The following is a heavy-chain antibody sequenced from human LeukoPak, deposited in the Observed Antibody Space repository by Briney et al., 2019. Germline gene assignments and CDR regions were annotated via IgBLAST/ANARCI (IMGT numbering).Heavy chain of an antibody. CDR3: ARDPAARYYYYGMDV. CDR2: IYYSGST. V-gene: IGHV4-30-4*01. Sequence: SETLSLTCTVSGGSITSGDYYWSWIRQPPGKGLEWIGYIYYSGSTYYNPSLKSRVTISVDTSRNQFSLKLSSVTAADTAVYYCARDPAARYYYYGMDVWGKGTTVTASS. D-gene: IGHD2-15*01. CDR1: GGSITSGDYY. J-gene: IGHJ6*04.